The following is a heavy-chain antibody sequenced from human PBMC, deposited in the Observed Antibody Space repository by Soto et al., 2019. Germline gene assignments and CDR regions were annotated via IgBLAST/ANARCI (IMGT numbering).Heavy chain of an antibody. J-gene: IGHJ4*02. CDR3: ARLCDRSGYNDY. CDR2: IYYSGSN. D-gene: IGHD3-22*01. CDR1: GCSISSSRYY. V-gene: IGHV4-39*01. Sequence: QLQLQESGPGLVKPSETLSLTCTVSGCSISSSRYYWGWIRQPPGKGLEWIGSIYYSGSNYYNPSLTCRVNISVDTSKTQFSLKLSSVSAADTAVYSCARLCDRSGYNDYWGQGTLVTVSS.